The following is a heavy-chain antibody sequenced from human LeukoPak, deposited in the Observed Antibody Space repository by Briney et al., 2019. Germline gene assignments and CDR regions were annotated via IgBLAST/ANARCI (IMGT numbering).Heavy chain of an antibody. CDR3: AKSPYCYGSGSCDY. Sequence: PGGSLRLSCSPSGFTVSSNYMSWVRQAPGKGLEWVSVIYSDGSTYYPDSVKGRFTISRDNSKNTLYLQMNSLRAEDTAVYYCAKSPYCYGSGSCDYWGQGTLVTVSS. CDR1: GFTVSSNY. CDR2: IYSDGST. D-gene: IGHD3-10*01. V-gene: IGHV3-53*05. J-gene: IGHJ4*02.